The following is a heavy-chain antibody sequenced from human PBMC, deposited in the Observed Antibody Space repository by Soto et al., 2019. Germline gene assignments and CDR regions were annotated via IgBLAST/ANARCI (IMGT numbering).Heavy chain of an antibody. CDR3: ASGKWLGDYFGY. J-gene: IGHJ4*02. D-gene: IGHD6-19*01. CDR2: ISAYNGDT. Sequence: QVQLVQSGAEVKKPGASVKVSCKTSGYTFMRSGINWVREAPGQGLEWMGWISAYNGDTSYAQKFQGRVIMTTGTSTSTAYMELRSLTSEETAVYYWASGKWLGDYFGYWGQGSLVTVSS. V-gene: IGHV1-18*01. CDR1: GYTFMRSG.